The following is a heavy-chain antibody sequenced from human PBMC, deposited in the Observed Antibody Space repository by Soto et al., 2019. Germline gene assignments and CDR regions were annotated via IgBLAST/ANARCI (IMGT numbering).Heavy chain of an antibody. CDR3: ASPNLGRFQLDYFDY. V-gene: IGHV1-8*01. J-gene: IGHJ4*02. Sequence: ASVKVSCKASGYTFTSYDINWVRQATGQGLEWMGWMNPNSGNTGYAQKFQGRVTMTRNTSPSTACMELSSLGSEDTAVYYCASPNLGRFQLDYFDYWGQGTLVTVSS. D-gene: IGHD3-16*01. CDR2: MNPNSGNT. CDR1: GYTFTSYD.